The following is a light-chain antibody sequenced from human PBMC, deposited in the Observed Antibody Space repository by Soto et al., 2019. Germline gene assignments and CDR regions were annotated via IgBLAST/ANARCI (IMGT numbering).Light chain of an antibody. J-gene: IGLJ1*01. CDR3: CSYAGRYTYV. CDR2: DVS. V-gene: IGLV2-11*01. Sequence: QSALTQPRSVSGSPGQSVTISCTGTSSDVGGYTYVSWYQQHPGKAPKLMIYDVSKRPSGVPDRFSGSKSGNTASLTISGLQAEDEADYYCCSYAGRYTYVFGTGTKVTAL. CDR1: SSDVGGYTY.